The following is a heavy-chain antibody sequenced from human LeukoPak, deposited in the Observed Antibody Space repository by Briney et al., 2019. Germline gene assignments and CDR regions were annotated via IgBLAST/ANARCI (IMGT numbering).Heavy chain of an antibody. V-gene: IGHV1-69*13. J-gene: IGHJ5*02. Sequence: SVKASCKASGGTFSSYAISWVRQAPGQGLEWMGGIIPIFGTANYAQKFQGRVTITADESTSTAYMELSSLRSEDTAVYYCARDLSGSYYGGFDPWGQGTLVTVSS. D-gene: IGHD1-26*01. CDR3: ARDLSGSYYGGFDP. CDR2: IIPIFGTA. CDR1: GGTFSSYA.